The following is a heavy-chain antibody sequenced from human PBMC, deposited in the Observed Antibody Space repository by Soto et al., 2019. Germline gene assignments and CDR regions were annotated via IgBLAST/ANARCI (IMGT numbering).Heavy chain of an antibody. J-gene: IGHJ4*02. CDR1: GYAFTTYG. Sequence: QVHLVQSGAEVKKPGASVKVSCKGSGYAFTTYGITWARQAPGQGLEWMGWISAHNGNTNYAQKLQGRVTVTRDTSTGTAYMELRSLRSDDTGVYYCARGRYGDYWGQGALVTVSS. CDR2: ISAHNGNT. D-gene: IGHD1-1*01. CDR3: ARGRYGDY. V-gene: IGHV1-18*01.